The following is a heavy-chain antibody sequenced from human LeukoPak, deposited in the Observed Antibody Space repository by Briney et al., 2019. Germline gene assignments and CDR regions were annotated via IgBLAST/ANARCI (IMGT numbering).Heavy chain of an antibody. CDR3: ARDFYGSGNYFDY. Sequence: SGTPSLTCGVSGASIDGSHWWSWVRQSPGKGLEWIGEIYDSNSVYHPSLKSRVTISVDRSRNHLSLNLISVTAADTAVYYCARDFYGSGNYFDYWGQGTLVTVSS. V-gene: IGHV4-4*02. CDR2: IYDSNS. J-gene: IGHJ4*02. D-gene: IGHD3-10*01. CDR1: GASIDGSHW.